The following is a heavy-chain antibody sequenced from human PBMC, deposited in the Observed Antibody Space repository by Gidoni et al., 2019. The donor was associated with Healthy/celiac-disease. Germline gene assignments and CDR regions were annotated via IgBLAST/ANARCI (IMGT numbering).Heavy chain of an antibody. D-gene: IGHD3-10*01. J-gene: IGHJ5*02. CDR3: ASSPNMVQGGDWFDP. V-gene: IGHV4-30-4*01. Sequence: QVQLQESGPGLVKPSQTLSLTCTVSGGSLSSGDYYWSWIRQPPGKGLEWIGYIYYSGSTYYNPSLKSRVTISVDTSKNQFSLKLSSVTAADTAVYYCASSPNMVQGGDWFDPWGQGTLVTVSS. CDR2: IYYSGST. CDR1: GGSLSSGDYY.